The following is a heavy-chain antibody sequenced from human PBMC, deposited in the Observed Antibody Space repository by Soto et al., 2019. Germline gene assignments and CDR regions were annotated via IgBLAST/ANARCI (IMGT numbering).Heavy chain of an antibody. V-gene: IGHV3-23*01. CDR2: IGGSGGST. Sequence: EVQLLESGGGLVQPGGSLRLSCAASGFTFSSYAMSWVRQAPGKGLEWVSVIGGSGGSTYYADSVKGRFTVSRDNPRKSLFLQMNSLRADDAAVYYCARDKYYYESSLYRLYDYWGQGTLVTVSS. J-gene: IGHJ4*02. CDR1: GFTFSSYA. D-gene: IGHD3-22*01. CDR3: ARDKYYYESSLYRLYDY.